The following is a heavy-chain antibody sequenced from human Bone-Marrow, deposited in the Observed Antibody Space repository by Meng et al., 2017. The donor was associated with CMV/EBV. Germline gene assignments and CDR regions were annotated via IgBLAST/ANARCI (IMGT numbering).Heavy chain of an antibody. V-gene: IGHV4-59*01. CDR2: IYYSGST. CDR3: ARVGYYYYYGMDV. Sequence: SETLSLTCTVSGGSISNYYWSWIRQPPGKGLEWIGYIYYSGSTNYNPSLKSRVTISVDTSKNQFSLKLSSVTAADTAVYYCARVGYYYYYGMDVWGQGTTVTVSS. CDR1: GGSISNYY. J-gene: IGHJ6*02. D-gene: IGHD6-13*01.